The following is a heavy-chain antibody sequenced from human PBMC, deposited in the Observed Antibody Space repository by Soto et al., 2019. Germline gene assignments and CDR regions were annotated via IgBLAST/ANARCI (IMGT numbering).Heavy chain of an antibody. CDR3: ARARYDSSGSYDYGMDV. CDR1: GFTFSSYS. D-gene: IGHD3-22*01. V-gene: IGHV3-21*01. CDR2: ISSSSSYI. Sequence: EVQLVESGGGLVKPGGSLRLSCAASGFTFSSYSMKWVRQAPGKGLEWVSSISSSSSYIYYADSVKGRFTISRDNAKNSLYLQMNSLRAEDTAVYYCARARYDSSGSYDYGMDVWGQGTTVTVSS. J-gene: IGHJ6*02.